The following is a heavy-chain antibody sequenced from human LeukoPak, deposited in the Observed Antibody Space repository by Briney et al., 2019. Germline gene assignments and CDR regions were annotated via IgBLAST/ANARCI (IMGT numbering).Heavy chain of an antibody. J-gene: IGHJ6*02. V-gene: IGHV1-18*01. Sequence: PKASVKVSCKASGGTFSSYAISWVRQAPGQGLEWMGWISTYNGNTTYAQNVQGRVIMTTGTSTSIAYMEVRSLRSDDTAVYYCARHRPTGGDWTSVSYYSSHGMDVWGQGTTVTVSS. CDR2: ISTYNGNT. CDR1: GGTFSSYA. CDR3: ARHRPTGGDWTSVSYYSSHGMDV. D-gene: IGHD3-10*01.